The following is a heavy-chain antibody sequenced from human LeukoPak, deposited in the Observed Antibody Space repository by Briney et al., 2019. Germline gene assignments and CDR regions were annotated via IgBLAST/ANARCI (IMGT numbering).Heavy chain of an antibody. Sequence: GGSLRLSCAASGFTFSSYAMSWVRQAPGKGLEWVSAISGSGGSTYYADSVKGRFTISRDNSKNTLYLQMNSLRAGDTAVYYCAKEGNDNYYYYYYMDVWGKGTTVTVSS. V-gene: IGHV3-23*01. D-gene: IGHD1-1*01. CDR2: ISGSGGST. CDR3: AKEGNDNYYYYYYMDV. J-gene: IGHJ6*03. CDR1: GFTFSSYA.